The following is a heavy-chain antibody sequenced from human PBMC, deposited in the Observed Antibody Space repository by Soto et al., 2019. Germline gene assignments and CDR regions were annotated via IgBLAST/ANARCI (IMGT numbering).Heavy chain of an antibody. Sequence: QVQLVESGGGVVQPGGSLRLYCAASGFSFSNFPMHWFRQAPGKRLEWVAVMSFDGITTYYADSVKGRFTVSRDNYQNTLYRRVNSMRDEDTAVYFWAREGPDACRSIWHFDYWGQGNLVTVSS. CDR2: MSFDGITT. CDR1: GFSFSNFP. J-gene: IGHJ4*02. CDR3: AREGPDACRSIWHFDY. D-gene: IGHD2-2*01. V-gene: IGHV3-30-3*01.